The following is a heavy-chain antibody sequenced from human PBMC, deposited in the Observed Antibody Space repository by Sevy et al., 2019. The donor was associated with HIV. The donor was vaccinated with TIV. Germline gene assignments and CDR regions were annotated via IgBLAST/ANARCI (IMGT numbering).Heavy chain of an antibody. CDR2: IKSKTDGGTT. CDR3: ATEGLYCSDAICYSEGFDF. Sequence: GGSLRLSCAASGITFNNAWMNWVRQAPGKGLEWVGRIKSKTDGGTTDYNAPVKGRFIISRDDSKSTLYLQMNSLKTEDTAVYYCATEGLYCSDAICYSEGFDFWGQRTLVTVSS. V-gene: IGHV3-15*01. CDR1: GITFNNAW. D-gene: IGHD2-15*01. J-gene: IGHJ4*02.